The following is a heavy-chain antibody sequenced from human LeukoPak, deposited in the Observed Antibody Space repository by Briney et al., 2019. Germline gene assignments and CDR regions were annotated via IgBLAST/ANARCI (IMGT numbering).Heavy chain of an antibody. CDR3: ARHKSFNIGETALNPHFDY. J-gene: IGHJ4*02. D-gene: IGHD3-10*01. Sequence: GESLKISCKGSGYSFTSYWIGWVRQMPGKGLEWMGIIYPGDSDTRYSPSFQGQVTISADKSISTAYLQWSSLKASDTAMYYCARHKSFNIGETALNPHFDYWGQGTLVTVSS. CDR2: IYPGDSDT. CDR1: GYSFTSYW. V-gene: IGHV5-51*01.